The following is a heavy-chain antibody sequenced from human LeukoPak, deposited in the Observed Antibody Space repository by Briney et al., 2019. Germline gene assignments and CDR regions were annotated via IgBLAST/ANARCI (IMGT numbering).Heavy chain of an antibody. Sequence: GASVKVSCKASGYTFTGYYMHWVRQAPGQGLEWMGWINPNSGGTNYAQKFQGRVTMTRDTSTSTAYMELSRLRSDDTAVYYCAREMATTIDAFDIWGQGTMVTVSS. CDR3: AREMATTIDAFDI. J-gene: IGHJ3*02. D-gene: IGHD5-24*01. V-gene: IGHV1-2*02. CDR2: INPNSGGT. CDR1: GYTFTGYY.